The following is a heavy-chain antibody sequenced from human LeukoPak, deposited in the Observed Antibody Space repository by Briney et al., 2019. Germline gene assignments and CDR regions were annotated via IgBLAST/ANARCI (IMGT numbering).Heavy chain of an antibody. V-gene: IGHV4-59*01. D-gene: IGHD3-22*01. J-gene: IGHJ1*01. CDR3: AGHDSSGTYFQH. CDR1: GGSISSYY. CDR2: IYYSGST. Sequence: SETLSLTCTVSGGSISSYYWSWIRQPPGKGLEWIGYIYYSGSTNYNPSLRSRVTISVDTSKNQFSLKLSSVTAADTAVYYCAGHDSSGTYFQHWGQGTLVTVSS.